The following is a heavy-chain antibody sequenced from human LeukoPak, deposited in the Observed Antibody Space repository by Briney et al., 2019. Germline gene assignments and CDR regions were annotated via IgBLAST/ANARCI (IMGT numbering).Heavy chain of an antibody. CDR2: INHSGST. CDR1: GGSFSGYY. Sequence: SETLSLTCAVYGGSFSGYYWSWIRQPPGKGLGWIGEINHSGSTNYNPSLKSRVTISVDTSKNQFSLKLSSVTAADTAVYYCARHSLYCSGGSYYLFPFDYWGQGTLVTVSS. D-gene: IGHD2-15*01. J-gene: IGHJ4*02. V-gene: IGHV4-34*01. CDR3: ARHSLYCSGGSYYLFPFDY.